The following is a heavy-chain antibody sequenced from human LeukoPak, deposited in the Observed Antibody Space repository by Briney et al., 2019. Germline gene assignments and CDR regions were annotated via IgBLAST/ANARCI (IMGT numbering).Heavy chain of an antibody. D-gene: IGHD5-18*01. CDR3: ARDQIRYSNSPEALDL. J-gene: IGHJ3*01. Sequence: GGSLRLSCVASGFTFSGSSMNWVRQAPGKGLGWVAGLSSDGTNKYYADSVQGRFTISRDTSKNTLYLLMNSLRGEDTAVYYCARDQIRYSNSPEALDLWGQGTLVSVSS. V-gene: IGHV3-30*03. CDR2: LSSDGTNK. CDR1: GFTFSGSS.